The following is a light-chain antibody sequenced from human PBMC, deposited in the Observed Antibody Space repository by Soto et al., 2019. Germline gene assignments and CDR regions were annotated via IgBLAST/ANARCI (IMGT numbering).Light chain of an antibody. J-gene: IGKJ1*01. Sequence: ELVLTQSPVTFSLFAVAIAKLSWRSSHPISSSYLAWYQQKPGQAPRLLIYAISDRASGVPDRFRGSGSGTDFTLTITRLEPEDFAVYFCQKYDSSPRKCGQGNKGDIK. CDR1: HPISSSY. CDR3: QKYDSSPRK. CDR2: AIS. V-gene: IGKV3-20*01.